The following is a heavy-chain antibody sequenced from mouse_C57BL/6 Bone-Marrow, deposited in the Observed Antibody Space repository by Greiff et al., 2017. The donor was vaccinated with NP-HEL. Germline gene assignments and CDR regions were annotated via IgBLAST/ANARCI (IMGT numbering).Heavy chain of an antibody. D-gene: IGHD2-3*01. CDR1: GFTFSSYG. CDR2: ISSGGSYT. J-gene: IGHJ3*01. V-gene: IGHV5-6*01. Sequence: EVQGVESGGDLVKPGGSLKLSCAASGFTFSSYGMSWVRQTPDKRLEWVATISSGGSYTYYPDSVKGRFTISSDNAKNTLYLKMSSLKSEDTAMYYCARLRLLLFAYWGQGTLVTVSA. CDR3: ARLRLLLFAY.